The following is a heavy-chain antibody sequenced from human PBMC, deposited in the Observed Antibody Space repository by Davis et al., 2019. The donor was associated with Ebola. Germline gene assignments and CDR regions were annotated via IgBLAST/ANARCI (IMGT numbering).Heavy chain of an antibody. J-gene: IGHJ3*02. Sequence: PEGSLRLSCAASGFIFRSYVMSWVRQAPGKGLEWVSTLGTSADTYYADSVKGRFTISRDNSKNTLYLQMNGLRVEDTAIYYCAKDTSNIWFDIWGQGTNVTVSS. CDR3: AKDTSNIWFDI. D-gene: IGHD1-26*01. CDR2: LGTSADT. V-gene: IGHV3-23*01. CDR1: GFIFRSYV.